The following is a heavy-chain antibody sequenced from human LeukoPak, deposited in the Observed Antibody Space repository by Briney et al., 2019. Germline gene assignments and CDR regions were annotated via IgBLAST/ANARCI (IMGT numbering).Heavy chain of an antibody. D-gene: IGHD1-14*01. CDR2: IIPIFGTA. Sequence: SVKVSCKASGRTFSSYAISWVRQAPGQGLEWMGGIIPIFGTANYAQKFQGRVTITTDESTSTAYMALSSVRSEDTAVYYCATVTGNYWFDPRGQGTLVTVSS. CDR3: ATVTGNYWFDP. J-gene: IGHJ5*02. V-gene: IGHV1-69*05. CDR1: GRTFSSYA.